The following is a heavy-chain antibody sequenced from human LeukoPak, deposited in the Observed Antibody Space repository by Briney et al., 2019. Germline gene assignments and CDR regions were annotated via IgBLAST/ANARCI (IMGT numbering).Heavy chain of an antibody. CDR2: ISGSGGST. Sequence: TGGSLRLSCAASGFTFSSYAMSWVRQAPGKGLEWVSAISGSGGSTYYADSVKGRFTISRDNSKNTLYLQMNSLRAEDTAVYYCSRDSLSPCGGDCYSGLDVWGQGTTVTVSS. J-gene: IGHJ6*02. CDR1: GFTFSSYA. CDR3: SRDSLSPCGGDCYSGLDV. V-gene: IGHV3-23*01. D-gene: IGHD2-21*02.